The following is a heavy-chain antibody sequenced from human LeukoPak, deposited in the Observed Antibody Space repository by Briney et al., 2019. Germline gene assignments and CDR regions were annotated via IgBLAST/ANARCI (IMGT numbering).Heavy chain of an antibody. CDR3: ARDCSSTSCFDY. CDR2: IILIFGTA. CDR1: GGTFSSYA. J-gene: IGHJ4*02. V-gene: IGHV1-69*05. D-gene: IGHD2-2*01. Sequence: GASVKVSCKASGGTFSSYAISWVRQAPGQGLEWMGGIILIFGTANYAQKFQGRVTITTDESTSTAYMELSSLRSEDTAVYYCARDCSSTSCFDYWGQGTLVTVSS.